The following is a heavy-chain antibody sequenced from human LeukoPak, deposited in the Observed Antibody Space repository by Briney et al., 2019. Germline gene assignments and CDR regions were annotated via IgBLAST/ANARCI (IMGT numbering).Heavy chain of an antibody. Sequence: PSETLSLTCTVSGGSISYYYWTWLRQSPGKGLEWIGQIYYTGSTYYNPSLQRRLTISVDTSRNQFSLNLTSVTAADTAVYYCARGGTYNDILSFDPWGQGTLATVSS. CDR3: ARGGTYNDILSFDP. CDR1: GGSISYYY. V-gene: IGHV4-59*01. J-gene: IGHJ5*02. D-gene: IGHD3-9*01. CDR2: IYYTGST.